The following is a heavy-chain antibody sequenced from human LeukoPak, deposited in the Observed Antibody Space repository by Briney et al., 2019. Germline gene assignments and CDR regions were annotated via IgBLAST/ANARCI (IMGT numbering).Heavy chain of an antibody. D-gene: IGHD4-17*01. V-gene: IGHV3-33*01. CDR1: GFTFSIYG. J-gene: IGHJ6*02. CDR3: ARGPGRRNYGDYVQLYGMDV. CDR2: IWYDGSEQ. Sequence: PGTSLRLSCAASGFTFSIYGMHWVRQAPGEGLEWVAVIWYDGSEQYYPDSLKGRVTISRDNSKNTLYLQMNSLRAEDTAVYYCARGPGRRNYGDYVQLYGMDVWGQGTTVTVSS.